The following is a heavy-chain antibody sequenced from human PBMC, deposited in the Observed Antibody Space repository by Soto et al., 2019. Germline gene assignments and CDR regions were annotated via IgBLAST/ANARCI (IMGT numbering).Heavy chain of an antibody. V-gene: IGHV1-69*13. J-gene: IGHJ6*02. Sequence: SVKVSCKASGGTFSSYAISWVRQAPGQGLEWMGGIIPIFGTANYAQKFQGRVTITADESTSTAYMELSSLRSEDTAVYYCAREEGRGYSGYDSQLHRNYYGMDVWGQGTTVTVSS. CDR2: IIPIFGTA. CDR3: AREEGRGYSGYDSQLHRNYYGMDV. D-gene: IGHD5-12*01. CDR1: GGTFSSYA.